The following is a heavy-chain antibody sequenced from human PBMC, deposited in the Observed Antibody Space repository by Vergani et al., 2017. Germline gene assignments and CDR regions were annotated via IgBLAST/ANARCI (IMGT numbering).Heavy chain of an antibody. CDR1: GGSISSYY. V-gene: IGHV4-59*01. J-gene: IGHJ3*02. D-gene: IGHD2-21*02. CDR3: ARNPYCGGDGYSDAFDI. CDR2: IYYSVST. Sequence: QVQLQESGPGLVKPSETLSLICTVSGGSISSYYWSWIRQPPGKGLEWIGYIYYSVSTNYNPSLKSRVTISVDTSKNQFSLKLSYVTAADTAVYYCARNPYCGGDGYSDAFDIWGQGTMVTVSS.